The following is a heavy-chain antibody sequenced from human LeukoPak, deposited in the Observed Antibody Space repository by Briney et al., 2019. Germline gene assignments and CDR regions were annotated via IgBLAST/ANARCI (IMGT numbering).Heavy chain of an antibody. CDR1: GGSISSYY. CDR2: IYHSGST. CDR3: ARHSGSYSGFDY. Sequence: SGTLSLTCTVSGGSISSYYWSWIWQPPGKGLEWIGSIYHSGSTYYNPSLKSRVTISVDTSKNQFSLKLSSVTAADTAVYYCARHSGSYSGFDYWGQGTLVTVSS. D-gene: IGHD1-26*01. V-gene: IGHV4-59*08. J-gene: IGHJ4*02.